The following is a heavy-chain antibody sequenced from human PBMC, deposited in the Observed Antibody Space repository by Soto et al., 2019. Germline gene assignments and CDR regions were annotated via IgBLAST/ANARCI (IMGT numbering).Heavy chain of an antibody. CDR3: ASVTRTCISTSCYRYYYGMDV. Sequence: SETMSLTCTVSGVSISSYYWSWIRQKPGKGLEWIGYIYYSGSTNYNPSLRSRVTISVDTSKNQFSLKLSSVTAADTAVYYCASVTRTCISTSCYRYYYGMDVWGQGTTVTVSS. V-gene: IGHV4-59*01. CDR2: IYYSGST. D-gene: IGHD2-2*02. J-gene: IGHJ6*02. CDR1: GVSISSYY.